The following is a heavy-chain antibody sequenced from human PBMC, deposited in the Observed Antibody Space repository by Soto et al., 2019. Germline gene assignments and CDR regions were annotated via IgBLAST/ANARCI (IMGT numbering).Heavy chain of an antibody. CDR3: ARRFLEWGNAFDI. Sequence: EVQLVESGGGLVQPGGSLRLSCAASGFTFSSYWMSWVRQAPGKGLEWVANIKQDGSEKYYVDSVKGRFTIARDNAKNSLYLQMNSLRAEDTAVYYCARRFLEWGNAFDIWGQGTMVTVSS. D-gene: IGHD3-3*01. J-gene: IGHJ3*02. CDR1: GFTFSSYW. V-gene: IGHV3-7*01. CDR2: IKQDGSEK.